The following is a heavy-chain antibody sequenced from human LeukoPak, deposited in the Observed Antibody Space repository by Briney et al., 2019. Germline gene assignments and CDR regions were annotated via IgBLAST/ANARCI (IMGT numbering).Heavy chain of an antibody. J-gene: IGHJ4*02. Sequence: GSLRLSCAASGFTFSSYAMNWVRPAAGKGLELVSAITGSGGSTYYADSVKGRFTISRDTSKTTLYLQMNSLRAEDTAVYYCAKARPNTYGDWTAFDYWGQGTLVTVSS. V-gene: IGHV3-23*01. CDR3: AKARPNTYGDWTAFDY. D-gene: IGHD4-17*01. CDR1: GFTFSSYA. CDR2: ITGSGGST.